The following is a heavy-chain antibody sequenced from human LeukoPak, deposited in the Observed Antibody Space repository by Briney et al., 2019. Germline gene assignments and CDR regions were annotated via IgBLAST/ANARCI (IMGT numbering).Heavy chain of an antibody. J-gene: IGHJ4*02. D-gene: IGHD3-3*01. CDR3: ADYGVSGVRNNFY. V-gene: IGHV1-8*01. Sequence: ASVKVSCKVSGYTLTELSMHWVRQATGQGLEWMGWMNPNSGNTGYAQKFQGRVTMTRNTSISTAYMELTSLRADDTAVYYCADYGVSGVRNNFYWGLGTLVTVSS. CDR1: GYTLTELS. CDR2: MNPNSGNT.